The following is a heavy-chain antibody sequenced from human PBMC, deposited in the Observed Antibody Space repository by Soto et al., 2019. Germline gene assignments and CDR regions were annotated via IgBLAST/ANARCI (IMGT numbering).Heavy chain of an antibody. J-gene: IGHJ5*02. V-gene: IGHV1-69*01. CDR3: ARGSPTTVTTWFDP. CDR2: IIPVFGKA. CDR1: GGTFSNFA. D-gene: IGHD4-17*01. Sequence: QLQLVQSGAEVKKPGSSVKVSCKASGGTFSNFAINWVRQAPGQGLEWMGGIIPVFGKAKYAQKFQGRVQLTADESTSTAYMEVTSLTSEDTAVYYCARGSPTTVTTWFDPWGQGTLVTVSS.